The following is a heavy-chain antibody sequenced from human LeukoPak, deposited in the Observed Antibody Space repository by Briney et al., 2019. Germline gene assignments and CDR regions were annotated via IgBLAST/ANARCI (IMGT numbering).Heavy chain of an antibody. CDR3: ARGDSYYESSAWFDY. Sequence: SETLSLTCTVSGGSISGYYWSWIRQPPGKGLEWIGYISYSGSTNYNPSLMTRVTISLDTSKSQFSLKLSSVTAADTAVYYCARGDSYYESSAWFDYWGQGTLVTVSS. V-gene: IGHV4-59*01. J-gene: IGHJ4*02. D-gene: IGHD3-22*01. CDR2: ISYSGST. CDR1: GGSISGYY.